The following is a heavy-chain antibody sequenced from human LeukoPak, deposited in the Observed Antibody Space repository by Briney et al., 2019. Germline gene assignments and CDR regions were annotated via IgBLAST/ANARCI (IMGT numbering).Heavy chain of an antibody. CDR3: AKGGYYGSGSYYNGMFDY. J-gene: IGHJ4*02. CDR2: ISYDGSNK. Sequence: PGRSLRLSCAASGFTFSSYGMHWVRQAPGKGLEWVAVISYDGSNKYYADSVKGRFTISRENSMNTLYLQMNSLRAEDTAVYYCAKGGYYGSGSYYNGMFDYWGQGTLVTVSS. CDR1: GFTFSSYG. V-gene: IGHV3-30*18. D-gene: IGHD3-10*01.